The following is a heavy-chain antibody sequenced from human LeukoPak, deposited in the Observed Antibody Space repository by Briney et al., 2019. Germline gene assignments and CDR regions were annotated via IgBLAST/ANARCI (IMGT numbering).Heavy chain of an antibody. J-gene: IGHJ2*01. Sequence: ASVKVSCKASGYTFTSYAMNWVRQAPGQGLEWMGWINTNTGNPTYAQGFTGRFVFSLDASVSTTYLHINSLKAEDTAVYYCAKSPFWYFDLWGRGTLVTVSS. V-gene: IGHV7-4-1*02. CDR2: INTNTGNP. CDR1: GYTFTSYA. CDR3: AKSPFWYFDL.